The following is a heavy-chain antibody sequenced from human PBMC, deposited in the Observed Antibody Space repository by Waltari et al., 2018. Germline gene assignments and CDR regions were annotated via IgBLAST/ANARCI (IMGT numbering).Heavy chain of an antibody. CDR2: INHSGST. V-gene: IGHV4-34*01. J-gene: IGHJ4*02. Sequence: QVQLQQWGAGLLKPSETLSLTCAVYGGSFSGYYWSWIRQPPGKGLEWIGEINHSGSTKYNPSLKSRVTISVDTSKNQFSLKLSSVTAADTAVYYCARDPYYYGSGSYYGFDYWGQGTLVTVSS. CDR1: GGSFSGYY. D-gene: IGHD3-10*01. CDR3: ARDPYYYGSGSYYGFDY.